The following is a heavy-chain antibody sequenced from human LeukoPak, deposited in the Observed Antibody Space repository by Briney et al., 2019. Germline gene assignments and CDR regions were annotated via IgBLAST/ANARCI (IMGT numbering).Heavy chain of an antibody. J-gene: IGHJ4*02. CDR1: GFTFSSYA. V-gene: IGHV3-23*01. D-gene: IGHD6-13*01. Sequence: GGSLRLSCAASGFTFSSYAMRWVRQAPGKGLECVSAISCSGGGTFYADSVKGRFTISRDNSKNTLYLQMNSLRAEDAAVYYCARHRMATAGTWYHFGYWGQGSLVTV. CDR3: ARHRMATAGTWYHFGY. CDR2: ISCSGGGT.